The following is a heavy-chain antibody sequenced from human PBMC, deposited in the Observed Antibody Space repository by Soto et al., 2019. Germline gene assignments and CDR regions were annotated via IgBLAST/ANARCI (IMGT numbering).Heavy chain of an antibody. D-gene: IGHD3-16*01. CDR1: GYTFTGYY. Sequence: QVQLVQSGAEVKKSGASVKVSCKASGYTFTGYYIHWVRQAPGKGLEWMGEISPNSGGTKYAQKFQGRVTMTRDTSITTVYMDWSNLSPDDTAVYYCGKGRRGDVDVFYWGQGTLVTVSS. CDR2: ISPNSGGT. CDR3: GKGRRGDVDVFY. V-gene: IGHV1-2*02. J-gene: IGHJ4*02.